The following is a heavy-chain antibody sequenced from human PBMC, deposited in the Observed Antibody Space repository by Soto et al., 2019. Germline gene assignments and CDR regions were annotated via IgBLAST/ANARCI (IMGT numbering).Heavy chain of an antibody. CDR3: ADLSLGYCSSTTCLPAY. J-gene: IGHJ4*02. V-gene: IGHV1-69*13. D-gene: IGHD2-15*01. CDR1: GGSLNQYA. CDR2: IIPSFGRT. Sequence: ASVKVSCKVSGGSLNQYAISWVRQTPGQGLEWMGGIIPSFGRTSYAQKFQGRVTITADESTTTVNLELRGLRSEDSAIYFCADLSLGYCSSTTCLPAYWGQGTLVTVSS.